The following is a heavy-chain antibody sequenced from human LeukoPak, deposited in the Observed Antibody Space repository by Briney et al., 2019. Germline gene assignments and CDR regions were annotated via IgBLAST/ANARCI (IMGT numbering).Heavy chain of an antibody. J-gene: IGHJ3*02. V-gene: IGHV4-59*08. Sequence: KAGGSLRLSCAASGFTFSSYAMSWIRQPPGKGLEWIGYIYYSGSTNYNPSLKSRVTISVDTSKNQFSLKLSSVTAADTAIYYCARRSVNELAFDIWGQGTMVTVSS. D-gene: IGHD2-15*01. CDR1: GFTFSSYA. CDR3: ARRSVNELAFDI. CDR2: IYYSGST.